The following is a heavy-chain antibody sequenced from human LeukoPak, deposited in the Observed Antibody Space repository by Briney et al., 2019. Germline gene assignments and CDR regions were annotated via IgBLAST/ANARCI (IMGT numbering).Heavy chain of an antibody. CDR1: GFSFSSYW. J-gene: IGHJ5*02. CDR2: IQHDGSEQ. CDR3: ATLARGGSALP. V-gene: IGHV3-7*01. Sequence: GESLRLSCAASGFSFSSYWMSWVRQAPGKGLEWVANIQHDGSEQYYVDSVKGRFTISRDNTKKSLFLQINSLRAEDTAVYYCATLARGGSALPWGQGTLVTVSS. D-gene: IGHD6-19*01.